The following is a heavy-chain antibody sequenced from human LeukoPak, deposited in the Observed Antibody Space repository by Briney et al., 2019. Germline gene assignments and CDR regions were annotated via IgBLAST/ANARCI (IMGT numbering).Heavy chain of an antibody. CDR1: GFTFSSYW. CDR2: INSDGSST. Sequence: GGSLRLSCAASGFTFSSYWVHWVRQAPGKGLVWVSRINSDGSSTSYADSVKGRFTISRDNAKNTLYLQMNSLRAEDTAVYYCARRKGQLLYGYYYYYYMDVWGKGTTVTVSS. CDR3: ARRKGQLLYGYYYYYYMDV. V-gene: IGHV3-74*01. J-gene: IGHJ6*03. D-gene: IGHD2-2*02.